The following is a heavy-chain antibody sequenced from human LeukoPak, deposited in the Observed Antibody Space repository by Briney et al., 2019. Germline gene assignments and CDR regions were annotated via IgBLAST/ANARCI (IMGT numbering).Heavy chain of an antibody. CDR1: GDSISSSNSY. CDR2: IYYSGSS. D-gene: IGHD3-3*01. Sequence: SETLSLTCTVSGDSISSSNSYWGWIRQPPGKGLECLGSIYYSGSSYYRPSLRSRVTVSIDTSKNQYSLKLSSVTAADTAIYYCARQRAGFGVVANWGQGTLVTVSS. J-gene: IGHJ4*02. V-gene: IGHV4-39*01. CDR3: ARQRAGFGVVAN.